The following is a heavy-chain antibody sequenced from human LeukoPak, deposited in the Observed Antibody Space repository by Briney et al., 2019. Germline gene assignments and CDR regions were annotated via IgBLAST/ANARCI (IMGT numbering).Heavy chain of an antibody. J-gene: IGHJ4*02. Sequence: PGGSLRLSCAASGFTFSSYGMSWVRQAPGKGLEWVANITQDGSEKYYVDSVKGRFTISRDNAKNSLYLQMNSLRAEDTAVYYCAREGRYYGSGSYYRGDFDYWGQGTLDTVSS. CDR2: ITQDGSEK. D-gene: IGHD3-10*01. CDR1: GFTFSSYG. CDR3: AREGRYYGSGSYYRGDFDY. V-gene: IGHV3-7*01.